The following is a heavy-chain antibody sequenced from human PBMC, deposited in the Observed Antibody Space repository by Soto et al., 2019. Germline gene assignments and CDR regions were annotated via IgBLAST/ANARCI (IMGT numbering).Heavy chain of an antibody. CDR2: IYPGDSDT. D-gene: IGHD2-15*01. J-gene: IGHJ4*02. V-gene: IGHV5-51*01. CDR1: GCSFTSYW. Sequence: PGESLKISCKGSGCSFTSYWIGWVRQMPGEGLELMGIIYPGDSDTKYSPSFQGQVTISADKSISTAYLQWTSLKASGTAMYYCARYYSGGSCYGPSYQFEYWVQGAMVTVSS. CDR3: ARYYSGGSCYGPSYQFEY.